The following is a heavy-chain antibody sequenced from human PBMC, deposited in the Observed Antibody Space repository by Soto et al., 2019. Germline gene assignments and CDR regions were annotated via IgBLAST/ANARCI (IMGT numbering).Heavy chain of an antibody. CDR2: IYYSGST. Sequence: SETLSLTCAVSGGSISSGGYSWSWIRQPPGKGLEWIGYIYYSGSTYYNPSLKSRVTISVDTSKNQFSLKLSSVTAADTAVYYCASLPILGRGYYYYGMDVWGQGTTVTVSS. D-gene: IGHD1-26*01. CDR1: GGSISSGGYS. J-gene: IGHJ6*02. CDR3: ASLPILGRGYYYYGMDV. V-gene: IGHV4-30-2*03.